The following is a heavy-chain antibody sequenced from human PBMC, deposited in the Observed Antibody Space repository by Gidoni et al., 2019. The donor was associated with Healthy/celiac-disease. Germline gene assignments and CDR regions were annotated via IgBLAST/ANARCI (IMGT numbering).Heavy chain of an antibody. Sequence: EVQLVESGGGLVKPGGSLRLSCAASGFTFSSYSMNWVRQAPGKGLEWVSSISSSSSYIYYADSVKGRFTISRDNAKNSLYLQMNSLRAEDTAVYYCARDYEQQLKRNYYYYYYMDVWGKGTTVTVSS. V-gene: IGHV3-21*01. CDR3: ARDYEQQLKRNYYYYYYMDV. J-gene: IGHJ6*03. D-gene: IGHD6-13*01. CDR1: GFTFSSYS. CDR2: ISSSSSYI.